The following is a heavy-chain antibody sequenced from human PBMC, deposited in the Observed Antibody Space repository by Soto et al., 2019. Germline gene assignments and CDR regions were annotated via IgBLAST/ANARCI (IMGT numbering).Heavy chain of an antibody. D-gene: IGHD2-15*01. CDR2: ISGSGGST. V-gene: IGHV3-23*01. J-gene: IGHJ4*02. CDR1: GFTFSSYA. Sequence: GGSLRLSCAASGFTFSSYAMSWVRQAPGKGLEWVSAISGSGGSTYYADSVKGRFTISRDNSKNTLYLQMNSLRAEDTAVYYCAKDLYCSGGSCYDSDGVFDYWGQGTLVTVSS. CDR3: AKDLYCSGGSCYDSDGVFDY.